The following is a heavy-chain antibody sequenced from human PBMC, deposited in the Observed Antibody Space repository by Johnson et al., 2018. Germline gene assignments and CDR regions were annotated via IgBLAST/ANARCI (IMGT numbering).Heavy chain of an antibody. J-gene: IGHJ3*02. CDR3: ARRYCSGGSCYSGLDAVDI. CDR2: IKQDGSEK. Sequence: VQLVQSGGGLVQPGGSXRLSCAASGFTFSSYWMSWVRQAPGKGLEWVANIKQDGSEKYYVDSVTVRFTISRDNAKNSLYLQMNSLRAEATAVYYCARRYCSGGSCYSGLDAVDIWGQGTMVTVSS. V-gene: IGHV3-7*01. CDR1: GFTFSSYW. D-gene: IGHD2-15*01.